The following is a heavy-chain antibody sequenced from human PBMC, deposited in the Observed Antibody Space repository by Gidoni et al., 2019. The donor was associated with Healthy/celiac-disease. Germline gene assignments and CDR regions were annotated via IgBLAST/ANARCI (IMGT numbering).Heavy chain of an antibody. D-gene: IGHD2-2*01. CDR3: ARVTSSPYFDY. CDR2: IYSGCST. Sequence: VQRVASGGGLVQPGGSLGLSCAASGFTVSSNYMSWVRQAPGKGLEWVSVIYSGCSTYYADSVKGRFTISRDNSKNTLYLQMNSLRAEDTAVYYCARVTSSPYFDYWGQGTLVTVSS. V-gene: IGHV3-66*01. J-gene: IGHJ4*02. CDR1: GFTVSSNY.